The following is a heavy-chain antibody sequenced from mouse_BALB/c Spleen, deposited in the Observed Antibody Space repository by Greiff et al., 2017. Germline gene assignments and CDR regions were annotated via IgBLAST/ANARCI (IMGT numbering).Heavy chain of an antibody. J-gene: IGHJ3*01. Sequence: EVKLVESGPGLVKPSQSLSLTCTVTGYSITSDYAWIWIRQFPGNKLEWMGYISYSGSTSYNPSLKSLISITRDTSKNQFFLQLNSVTTEDTATYYCATPNFAYWGQGTLVTVSA. CDR2: ISYSGST. V-gene: IGHV3-2*02. CDR3: ATPNFAY. CDR1: GYSITSDYA.